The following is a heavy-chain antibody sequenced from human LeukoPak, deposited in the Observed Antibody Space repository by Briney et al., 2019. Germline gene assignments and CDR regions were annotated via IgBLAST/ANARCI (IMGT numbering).Heavy chain of an antibody. J-gene: IGHJ4*02. CDR2: IYYSGST. Sequence: PSETLSLTCTVSGGSISSYYWSWIRQPPGKGLEWIGYIYYSGSTNYNPSLKSRVTISVDTSKNQFSLKLSSVTAADTAVYYCARLEGTIFWSSYFDYWGQGTLVTVSS. V-gene: IGHV4-59*01. D-gene: IGHD3-9*01. CDR3: ARLEGTIFWSSYFDY. CDR1: GGSISSYY.